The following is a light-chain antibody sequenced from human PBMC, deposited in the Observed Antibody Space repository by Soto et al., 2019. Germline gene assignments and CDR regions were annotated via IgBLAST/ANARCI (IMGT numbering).Light chain of an antibody. CDR1: QSISNS. J-gene: IGKJ4*01. CDR2: DAS. CDR3: QQFSRYAVT. Sequence: MRTQTAATMSVSPGGRATLACRASQSISNSLAWYQQKPGQAPRLLIYDASSRATGVPAKFSGGGSGTEFTLTISRLEPEDFAVYYCQQFSRYAVTFGGGTKVDIK. V-gene: IGKV3D-15*01.